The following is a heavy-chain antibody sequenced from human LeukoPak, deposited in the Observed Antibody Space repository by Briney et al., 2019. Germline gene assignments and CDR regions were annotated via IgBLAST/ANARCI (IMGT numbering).Heavy chain of an antibody. D-gene: IGHD3-9*01. CDR1: GYTFTSYG. J-gene: IGHJ4*02. V-gene: IGHV1-18*01. Sequence: ASVKVSCKASGYTFTSYGISWVRQAPGQGLEWMGWISAYNGNTNYAQKLQGRVTMTTDTSTNTAYMELRSLRSDETAVYYCARDEDLTYYDILTGPTYFDYWGQGTLVTVSS. CDR2: ISAYNGNT. CDR3: ARDEDLTYYDILTGPTYFDY.